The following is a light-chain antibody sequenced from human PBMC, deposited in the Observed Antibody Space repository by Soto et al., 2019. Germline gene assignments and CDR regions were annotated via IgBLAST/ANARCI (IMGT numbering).Light chain of an antibody. Sequence: QSALTQPPSASGSPGQSVTISCTGTSSDVGGYNYVSWYQQHPGKAPKLMIYEVNKRPSGVPDRFSGSKSGNTASLTVSGIPAEDEADYYCSSHAGSNLVVFGGGTQLTVL. V-gene: IGLV2-8*01. CDR1: SSDVGGYNY. CDR3: SSHAGSNLVV. J-gene: IGLJ2*01. CDR2: EVN.